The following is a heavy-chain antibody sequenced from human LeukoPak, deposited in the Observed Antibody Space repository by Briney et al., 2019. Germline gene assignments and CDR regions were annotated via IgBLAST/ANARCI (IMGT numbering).Heavy chain of an antibody. CDR2: ISYDGSNK. Sequence: PGRSLRLSCAASGFTFSSYGMHWVRQAPGKGLEWGAVISYDGSNKYYADSVKGRFTISRDNSKSTLYLQMNSLRAEDTAVYYCAKDDASSGLFDYWGQGTLVTVSS. CDR3: AKDDASSGLFDY. CDR1: GFTFSSYG. D-gene: IGHD6-19*01. V-gene: IGHV3-30*18. J-gene: IGHJ4*02.